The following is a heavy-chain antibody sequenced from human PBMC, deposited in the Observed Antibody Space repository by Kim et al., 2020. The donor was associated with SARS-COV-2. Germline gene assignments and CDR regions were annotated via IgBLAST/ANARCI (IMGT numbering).Heavy chain of an antibody. CDR2: IIPIFGTA. CDR1: GGTFSSYA. Sequence: SVKVSCKASGGTFSSYAISWVRQAPGQGLEWMGGIIPIFGTANYAQKFQGRVTITADESTSTAYMELSSLRSEDTAVYYCARSNVGIVAYYYYGMDVWGQGTTVTVSS. V-gene: IGHV1-69*13. J-gene: IGHJ6*02. CDR3: ARSNVGIVAYYYYGMDV. D-gene: IGHD5-12*01.